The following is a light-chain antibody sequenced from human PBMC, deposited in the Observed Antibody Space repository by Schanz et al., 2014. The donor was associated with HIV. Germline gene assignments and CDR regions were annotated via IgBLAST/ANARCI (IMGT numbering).Light chain of an antibody. J-gene: IGKJ1*01. CDR1: QSVSSSY. CDR3: QQYGSSPWT. Sequence: ETVLTQSPGSLSLSPGERVTLSCRAGQSVSSSYLAWYQQKPGQAPRLLIYGASSRATGIPDRFSGSGSGTDFTLTISRLEPEDFAVYYCQQYGSSPWTFGQGTKVEIK. V-gene: IGKV3-20*01. CDR2: GAS.